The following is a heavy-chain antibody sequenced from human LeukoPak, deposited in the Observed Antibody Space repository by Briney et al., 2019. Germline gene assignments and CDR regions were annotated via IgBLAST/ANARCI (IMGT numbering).Heavy chain of an antibody. CDR3: ARVSAAMTHWHFDL. D-gene: IGHD2-2*01. Sequence: GGSLRLSCAASGFTVSSNYMIWVRQAPGKGLEWVSSFSRSGPYIYYADSVKGRFTISRDNAKNSLYLQMNSLRAEDTAVYYCARVSAAMTHWHFDLWGRGTLVTVSS. J-gene: IGHJ2*01. CDR2: FSRSGPYI. V-gene: IGHV3-21*01. CDR1: GFTVSSNY.